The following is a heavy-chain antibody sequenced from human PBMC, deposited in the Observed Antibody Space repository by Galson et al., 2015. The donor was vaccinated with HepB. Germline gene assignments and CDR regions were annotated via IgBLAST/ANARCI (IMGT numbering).Heavy chain of an antibody. CDR2: IDSSGAHT. D-gene: IGHD2-2*01. V-gene: IGHV3-23*01. CDR3: ASYRVTAGRWFDP. Sequence: SLRLSCAASGLTFSSYDMTWVRQAPGKGLEWVPAIDSSGAHTAYADSGKGRFTISRDNSKSTLSLQMNSLRVEDTAIYYCASYRVTAGRWFDPWGQGTLVTVSS. J-gene: IGHJ5*02. CDR1: GLTFSSYD.